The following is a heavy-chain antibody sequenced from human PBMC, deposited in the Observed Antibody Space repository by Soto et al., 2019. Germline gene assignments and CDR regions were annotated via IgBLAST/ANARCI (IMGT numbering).Heavy chain of an antibody. CDR3: ARVPYSSGWYYYGMDV. CDR2: TYYRSKWYN. V-gene: IGHV6-1*01. CDR1: GDSVSSNSAA. D-gene: IGHD6-19*01. Sequence: SQTLSLTCAISGDSVSSNSAAWNWIRQSPSRGLEWLGRTYYRSKWYNDYAVSVKSRITINPDTSKNRFSLQLNSVTPEDTAVYYCARVPYSSGWYYYGMDVWGQGTTVTVSS. J-gene: IGHJ6*02.